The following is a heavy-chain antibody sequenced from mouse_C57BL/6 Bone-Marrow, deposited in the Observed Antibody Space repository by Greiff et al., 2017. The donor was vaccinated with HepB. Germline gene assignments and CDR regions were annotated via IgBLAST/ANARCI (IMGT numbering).Heavy chain of an antibody. D-gene: IGHD1-1*01. CDR3: ARRGGITTVVAPFDY. V-gene: IGHV1-69*01. CDR2: IDPSDSYT. Sequence: QVQLQQSGAELVMPGASVKLSCKASGYTFTSYWMHWVKQRPGQGLEWIGEIDPSDSYTNYNQKFKGKSTLTVDKSSSTAYMQLSSLTSEDSAVYYCARRGGITTVVAPFDYWGQGTTLTVSS. CDR1: GYTFTSYW. J-gene: IGHJ2*01.